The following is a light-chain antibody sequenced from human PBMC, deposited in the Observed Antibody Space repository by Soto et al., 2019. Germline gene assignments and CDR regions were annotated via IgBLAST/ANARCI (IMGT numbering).Light chain of an antibody. CDR3: QSYDSSLSGPCV. CDR2: GNS. CDR1: SSNIGAGYD. V-gene: IGLV1-40*01. Sequence: QSELTQPPSVSGAPGQRVTISCTGSSSNIGAGYDVHWYQQLPGTAPKLLIYGNSNRPSGVPDRFSGSKSGTSASLAITGLQAEDEADYYCQSYDSSLSGPCVFGGGTKLTVL. J-gene: IGLJ3*02.